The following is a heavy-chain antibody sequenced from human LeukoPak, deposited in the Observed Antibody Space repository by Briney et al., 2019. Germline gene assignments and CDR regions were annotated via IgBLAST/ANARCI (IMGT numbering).Heavy chain of an antibody. J-gene: IGHJ4*02. CDR2: VYYSGST. D-gene: IGHD3-22*01. V-gene: IGHV4-59*12. CDR1: GGSISNYY. CDR3: ARDGRYYDSSGYIRGFDY. Sequence: SETLSLTCTVSGGSISNYYWSWIRQPPGKGLEWIGYVYYSGSTNYNPSLKSRVTISVDKSKNQFSLKLSSVTAADTAVYYCARDGRYYDSSGYIRGFDYWGQGTLVTVSS.